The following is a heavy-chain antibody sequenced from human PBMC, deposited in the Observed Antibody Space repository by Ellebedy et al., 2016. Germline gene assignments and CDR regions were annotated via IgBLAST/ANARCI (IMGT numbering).Heavy chain of an antibody. Sequence: SLKISXAASGFRFDEYAMNWVRQAPGRGLEWVSGISWNSDSIAYADSVKGRFTISRDNAKNSLYLQMNSLRAEDTALYYCARERGWYYYYYMDVWGKGTTVTVSS. D-gene: IGHD6-19*01. CDR1: GFRFDEYA. CDR2: ISWNSDSI. V-gene: IGHV3-9*01. J-gene: IGHJ6*03. CDR3: ARERGWYYYYYMDV.